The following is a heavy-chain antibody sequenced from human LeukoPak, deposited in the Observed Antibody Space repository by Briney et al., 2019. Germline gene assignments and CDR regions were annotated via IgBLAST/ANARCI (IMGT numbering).Heavy chain of an antibody. V-gene: IGHV3-7*01. Sequence: GGSLRLSCAASGFTFTTYWMSWVRQAPGKGLEWVANIKQDGSEKYYVDSVKGRFTISRDNAKNSLYLQMNSLRAEDTAAYYCARDRYDILTGYNDAFDVWGQGTKVIVSS. J-gene: IGHJ3*01. D-gene: IGHD3-9*01. CDR1: GFTFTTYW. CDR3: ARDRYDILTGYNDAFDV. CDR2: IKQDGSEK.